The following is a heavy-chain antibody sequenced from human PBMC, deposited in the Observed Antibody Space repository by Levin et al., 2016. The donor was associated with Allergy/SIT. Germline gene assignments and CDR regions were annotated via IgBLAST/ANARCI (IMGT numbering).Heavy chain of an antibody. CDR1: GDSITSSNFF. D-gene: IGHD3-22*01. V-gene: IGHV4-39*01. CDR2: VDYSGST. J-gene: IGHJ4*02. CDR3: ARHGYDTSGAFDY. Sequence: GSLRLSCTVSGDSITSSNFFWGWIRQPPGRGLEWIGSVDYSGSTYYNPSLKSRVTTSVDTSRKHFSLRLTSVTAADTAIYYCARHGYDTSGAFDYWSQGTLVTVSS.